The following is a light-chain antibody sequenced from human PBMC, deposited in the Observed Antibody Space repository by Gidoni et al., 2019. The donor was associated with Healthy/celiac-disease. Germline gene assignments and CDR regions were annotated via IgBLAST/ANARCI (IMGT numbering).Light chain of an antibody. CDR1: QSISSY. J-gene: IGKJ4*01. Sequence: IQMTQSPSSLSASVGDRVTITCRASQSISSYLNWYQQKPGKAPKLLIYAASSLQRGVPSRFSGSGSGTDFTLILSSLQPEDFATYYCQQSYSTPLTFGAGTKVEIK. V-gene: IGKV1-39*01. CDR2: AAS. CDR3: QQSYSTPLT.